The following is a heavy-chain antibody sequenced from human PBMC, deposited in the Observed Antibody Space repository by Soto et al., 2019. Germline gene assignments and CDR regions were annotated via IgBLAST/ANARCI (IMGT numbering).Heavy chain of an antibody. D-gene: IGHD2-2*01. CDR2: MNPHSGHT. Sequence: QVQLVQSGAEVKKPGASVKVSCKASGYTFTSHDINWMRQATGQGPEWMGWMNPHSGHTNYAQKFQGRVTMTRDTAISTPYMELTSLRSEDTAVYYCAGDMSTTWGQGTLVTVSS. V-gene: IGHV1-8*01. CDR1: GYTFTSHD. CDR3: AGDMSTT. J-gene: IGHJ5*02.